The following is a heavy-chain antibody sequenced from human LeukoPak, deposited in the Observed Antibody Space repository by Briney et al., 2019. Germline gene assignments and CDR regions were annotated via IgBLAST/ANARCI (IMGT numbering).Heavy chain of an antibody. CDR1: GGSFSGYY. CDR3: AREVRSGRYFDWLTP. Sequence: SKTLSLTCAVYGGSFSGYYWSWIRQPPGKGLEWIGEINHSGSTNYNPSLKSRVTISVDTSKNQFSLKLSSVTAADTAVYYCAREVRSGRYFDWLTPWGQGTLVTVSS. V-gene: IGHV4-34*01. D-gene: IGHD3-9*01. J-gene: IGHJ5*02. CDR2: INHSGST.